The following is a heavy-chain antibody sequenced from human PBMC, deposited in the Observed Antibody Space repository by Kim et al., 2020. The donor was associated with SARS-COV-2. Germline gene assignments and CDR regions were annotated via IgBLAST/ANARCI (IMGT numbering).Heavy chain of an antibody. V-gene: IGHV3-23*01. Sequence: GGSLRLSCAASGFTFSSYAMSWVRQAPGKGLEWVSAISGSGGSTYYADSVKGRFTISRDNSKNTLYLQMNSLRAEDTAVYYCAKDSLSSSWYGDYYYYGMDVWGQGTTVTVSS. CDR2: ISGSGGST. J-gene: IGHJ6*02. CDR3: AKDSLSSSWYGDYYYYGMDV. CDR1: GFTFSSYA. D-gene: IGHD6-13*01.